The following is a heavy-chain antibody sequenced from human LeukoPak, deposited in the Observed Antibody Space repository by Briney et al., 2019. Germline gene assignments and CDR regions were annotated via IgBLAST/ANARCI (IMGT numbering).Heavy chain of an antibody. CDR1: GGSISSGSYY. V-gene: IGHV4-61*02. D-gene: IGHD2-2*01. J-gene: IGHJ6*03. Sequence: PSETLSFTCTVSGGSISSGSYYWSWIRQPAGKGLEGIGRIYTSGRTNYNPSLNSRVTISVATSKNQFSLKLSSVTAADTAVYYCARGHSHCSSTSCYVYYYYYYYMDVWGKGTTVTVSS. CDR3: ARGHSHCSSTSCYVYYYYYYYMDV. CDR2: IYTSGRT.